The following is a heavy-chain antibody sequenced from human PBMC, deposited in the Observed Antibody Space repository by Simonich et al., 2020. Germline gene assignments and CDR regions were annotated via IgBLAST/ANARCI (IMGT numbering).Heavy chain of an antibody. CDR2: INHSGNP. CDR1: GGSFSGYD. D-gene: IGHD1-26*01. J-gene: IGHJ5*02. CDR3: ARLGRGSSLLEWFDP. V-gene: IGHV4-34*01. Sequence: QVQLQQWGAGLLKPSETQSLTCAVYGGSFSGYDWSWIRQPPGKGREWIGEINHSGNPNYSPPLKSPVTISVDTSKNQFSLKLSSVTAADTAVYYCARLGRGSSLLEWFDPWGQGTLVTVSS.